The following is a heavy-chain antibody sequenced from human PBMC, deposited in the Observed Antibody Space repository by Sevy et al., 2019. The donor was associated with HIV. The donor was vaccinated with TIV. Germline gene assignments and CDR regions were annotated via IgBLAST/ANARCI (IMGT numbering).Heavy chain of an antibody. D-gene: IGHD1-26*01. CDR3: AKSYSRNFTPIVGATAFDY. CDR2: ISGSGGGT. Sequence: GGSLRLSCAASGFTFSSYAMSWVRQAPGKGLEWVSAISGSGGGTYYAYSVKGRFTISRDNSKNTLYLQMNSLRAEDTAVYYCAKSYSRNFTPIVGATAFDYWGQGTLVTVSS. J-gene: IGHJ4*02. V-gene: IGHV3-23*01. CDR1: GFTFSSYA.